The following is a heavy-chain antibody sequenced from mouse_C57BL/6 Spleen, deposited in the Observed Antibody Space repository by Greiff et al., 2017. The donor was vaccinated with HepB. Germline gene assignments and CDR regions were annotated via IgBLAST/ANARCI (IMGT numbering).Heavy chain of an antibody. CDR2: ISYDGSN. V-gene: IGHV3-6*01. CDR3: ARGSGTGVFDY. CDR1: GYSITSGYS. D-gene: IGHD4-1*01. Sequence: VQLQQSGPGLVKPSQSLSLTCSVTGYSITSGYSWNWIRQFPGNKLEWMGYISYDGSNNYNPSLKNRISITRDTSKNQFFLKLNSVTTEDTATYYCARGSGTGVFDYWGQGTTLTVSS. J-gene: IGHJ2*01.